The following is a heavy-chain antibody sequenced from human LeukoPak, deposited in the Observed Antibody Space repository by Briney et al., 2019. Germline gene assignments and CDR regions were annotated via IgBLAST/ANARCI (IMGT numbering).Heavy chain of an antibody. V-gene: IGHV3-11*04. J-gene: IGHJ6*03. D-gene: IGHD2-15*01. CDR2: ISSTGSAK. CDR3: ARVVQNYYYYMDV. CDR1: GFTFSDHY. Sequence: GGSLRLSCAASGFTFSDHYMSWIRQAPGKGLEWISYISSTGSAKIYADSVKGRFTISRDNAEDSLYLQLNSLRAEDTAVYYCARVVQNYYYYMDVWGKGTTVTVSS.